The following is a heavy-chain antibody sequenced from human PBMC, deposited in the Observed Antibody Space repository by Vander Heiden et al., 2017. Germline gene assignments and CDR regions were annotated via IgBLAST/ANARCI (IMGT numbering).Heavy chain of an antibody. CDR3: ARWNFWSGTYYYGMDV. D-gene: IGHD3-3*01. Sequence: EVQLVESGGGLVKPGGSLRLSCAASGFTFSSYSMNWVRQAPGKGLEWVSSISSSSSYIYYADSVKGRFTISRDNAKNSLYLQMNSLRAEDTAVYYCARWNFWSGTYYYGMDVWGQGTTVTVSS. V-gene: IGHV3-21*01. CDR1: GFTFSSYS. CDR2: ISSSSSYI. J-gene: IGHJ6*02.